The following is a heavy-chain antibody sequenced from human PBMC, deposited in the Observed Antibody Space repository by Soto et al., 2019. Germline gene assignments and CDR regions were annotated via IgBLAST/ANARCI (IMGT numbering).Heavy chain of an antibody. D-gene: IGHD2-2*02. CDR3: ARETISCTITSCYKGWFDP. CDR1: GGSVSSVSPY. CDR2: IFYSGST. V-gene: IGHV4-61*01. J-gene: IGHJ5*02. Sequence: SETLSLTCAVSGGSVSSVSPYWSWIRQPPGKGLEWIGFIFYSGSTKYNPSLKSRVSISVDTSKNQFSLRLSSVTAADTAVYYCARETISCTITSCYKGWFDPWGQGTLVT.